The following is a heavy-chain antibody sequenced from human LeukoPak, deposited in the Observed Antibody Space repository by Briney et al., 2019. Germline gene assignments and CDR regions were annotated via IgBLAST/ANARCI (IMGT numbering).Heavy chain of an antibody. J-gene: IGHJ4*02. Sequence: AASVKVSCKASGYTFTTNYMHWVRQAPEQGLEWMGIIQPSGGNTNYAQKFQGRVAMTRDTSTSTVYMELSSLRSEDTAIYYCARDCSSTRCQGPVFDNWGQGTLVTVSS. CDR3: ARDCSSTRCQGPVFDN. D-gene: IGHD2-2*01. CDR1: GYTFTTNY. V-gene: IGHV1-46*01. CDR2: IQPSGGNT.